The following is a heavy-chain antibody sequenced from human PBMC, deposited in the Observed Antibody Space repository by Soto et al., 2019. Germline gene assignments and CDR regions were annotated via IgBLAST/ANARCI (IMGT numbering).Heavy chain of an antibody. J-gene: IGHJ3*02. CDR1: GFTFDDYA. Sequence: EVQLVESGGGLVQPGRSLRLSCAASGFTFDDYAMHWVRQAPGKGLEWVSGISWNSGSIGYADSVKGRFTISRDNAKNSQYLQMNSLRAEDTVLYYCAKDMSYSSSFRLTDDAFDIWGQGTMVTVSS. V-gene: IGHV3-9*01. D-gene: IGHD6-6*01. CDR2: ISWNSGSI. CDR3: AKDMSYSSSFRLTDDAFDI.